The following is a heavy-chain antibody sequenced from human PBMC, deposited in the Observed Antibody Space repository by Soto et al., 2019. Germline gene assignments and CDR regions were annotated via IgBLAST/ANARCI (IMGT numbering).Heavy chain of an antibody. D-gene: IGHD4-17*01. CDR1: GYSFPNFW. Sequence: GESLKISCQASGYSFPNFWIAWVRQKPGKGPEWMGVIFPGDSDTRYSPSFQGQVTISANKSLTTAFLQWDSLKASDTAIYYCARPANTVADHFDLWGQGTPVTVSS. CDR3: ARPANTVADHFDL. CDR2: IFPGDSDT. V-gene: IGHV5-51*01. J-gene: IGHJ4*02.